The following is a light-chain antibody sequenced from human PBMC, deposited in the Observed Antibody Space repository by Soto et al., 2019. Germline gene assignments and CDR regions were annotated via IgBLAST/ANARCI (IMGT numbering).Light chain of an antibody. CDR1: SSNIGAGYD. V-gene: IGLV1-40*01. J-gene: IGLJ1*01. CDR2: GDT. Sequence: QSVLTQPPSVSGAPGQRITISCTGSSSNIGAGYDVHWYQQLPGTAPKLLIYGDTKRPSGVSDRFSASKSGASASLAITGLQAEDEADYYCQSYDSRLSGYLFVFGTGTKLTVL. CDR3: QSYDSRLSGYLFV.